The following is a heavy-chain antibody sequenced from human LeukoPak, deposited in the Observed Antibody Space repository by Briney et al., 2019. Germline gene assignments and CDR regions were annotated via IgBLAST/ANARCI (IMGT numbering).Heavy chain of an antibody. CDR3: TKHRGGWIDAFDI. V-gene: IGHV3-23*01. Sequence: GGSLRPSCAASGFTFSSYAMTWVHQAPGKGLEWVSGISGSGGSSYSADSVKGRFTISRDNSKKTLYMQMNSLRAEDTAVYYCTKHRGGWIDAFDIWGQGTMVTVSS. CDR2: ISGSGGSS. D-gene: IGHD5-12*01. J-gene: IGHJ3*02. CDR1: GFTFSSYA.